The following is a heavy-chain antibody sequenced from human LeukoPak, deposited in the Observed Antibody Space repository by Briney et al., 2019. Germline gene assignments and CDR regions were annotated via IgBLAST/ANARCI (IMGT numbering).Heavy chain of an antibody. CDR2: ISASGTST. CDR1: GFTFTNVV. V-gene: IGHV3-23*01. Sequence: GGSLRFSCAASGFTFTNVVMSWVRQAPGRGLEWVSAISASGTSTYYAASVKGRFTVSRDNSKNTLFLQMNSLRAEDTAVYYCATDLYSRSPDYWGQGTLVTVSS. CDR3: ATDLYSRSPDY. J-gene: IGHJ4*02. D-gene: IGHD6-6*01.